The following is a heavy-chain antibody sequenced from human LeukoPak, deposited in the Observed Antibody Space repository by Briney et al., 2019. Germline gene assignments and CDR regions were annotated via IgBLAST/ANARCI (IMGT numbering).Heavy chain of an antibody. CDR3: ARHSRDDYGDYVGTLDY. V-gene: IGHV4-39*01. J-gene: IGHJ4*02. Sequence: SETLSLTCTVPGGSISSSSYYWGWIRQPPGKGLEWIGSIYYSGSTYYNPSLKSRVTISVDTSKNQFSLKLSSVTAADTAVYYCARHSRDDYGDYVGTLDYWGQGTLVTVSS. CDR2: IYYSGST. CDR1: GGSISSSSYY. D-gene: IGHD4-17*01.